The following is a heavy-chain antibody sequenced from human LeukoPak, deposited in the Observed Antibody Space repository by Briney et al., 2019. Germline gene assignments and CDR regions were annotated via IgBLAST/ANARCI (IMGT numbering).Heavy chain of an antibody. Sequence: KPSETLSLTCIVSGGSINIGSYYWSWIRQPAGKGLEWIGRIYTSGSTNYNPSLKSRVTISVDTSKNQFSLKLPSVTAADTAVYYCVREYLYDDASIYDPWGQGTLVTVSS. CDR3: VREYLYDDASIYDP. V-gene: IGHV4-61*02. CDR1: GGSINIGSYY. J-gene: IGHJ5*02. D-gene: IGHD3-3*01. CDR2: IYTSGST.